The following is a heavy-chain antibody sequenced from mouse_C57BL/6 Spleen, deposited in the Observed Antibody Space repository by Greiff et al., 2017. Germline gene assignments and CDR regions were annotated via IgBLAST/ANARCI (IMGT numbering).Heavy chain of an antibody. CDR3: ARLEGSSSYAMDY. J-gene: IGHJ4*01. D-gene: IGHD1-1*01. V-gene: IGHV5-6*01. CDR2: ISSGGSYT. Sequence: EVMLVESGGDLVKPGGSLKLSCAASGFTFSSYGMSWVRQTPDKRLEWVATISSGGSYTYYPDSVKGRFTISRDNAKNTLYLQMSSLKSEDTAMYYCARLEGSSSYAMDYWGQGTSVTVSS. CDR1: GFTFSSYG.